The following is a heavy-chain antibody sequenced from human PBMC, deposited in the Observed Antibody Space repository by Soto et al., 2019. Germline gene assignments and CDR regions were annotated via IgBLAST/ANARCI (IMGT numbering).Heavy chain of an antibody. CDR1: DWSFSGYY. CDR2: INHSGST. D-gene: IGHD3-10*01. CDR3: ARVSGIYYYGMDV. J-gene: IGHJ6*02. V-gene: IGHV4-34*01. Sequence: SETLSLTCAVYDWSFSGYYWSWIRQPPGKGLEWIGEINHSGSTNYNPSLKSRVTISVDTSKNQFSLKLSSVTVADTAVYYCARVSGIYYYGMDVWGQGTTVT.